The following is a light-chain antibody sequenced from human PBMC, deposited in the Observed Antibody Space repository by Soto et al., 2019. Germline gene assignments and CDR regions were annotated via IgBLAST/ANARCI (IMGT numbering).Light chain of an antibody. CDR1: TGPVTSGHY. V-gene: IGLV7-46*01. Sequence: QTVVTQEPSLTVSPGGTVTLTCGSSTGPVTSGHYPYWFQQKPGQAPRALIYDTSDRYSWTPARFSGSLRGGTAALTLSGAQPSDEADYYFVLSHSATNWGVGGGTKLTVL. J-gene: IGLJ3*02. CDR2: DTS. CDR3: VLSHSATNWG.